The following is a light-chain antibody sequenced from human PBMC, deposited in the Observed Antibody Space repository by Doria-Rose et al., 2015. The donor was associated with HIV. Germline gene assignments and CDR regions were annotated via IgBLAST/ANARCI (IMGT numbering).Light chain of an antibody. CDR2: DAS. CDR1: QRVKSSY. Sequence: LTQSPGTLSLSPGERATLSRRASQRVKSSYLAWYQQKPGQAPRLLIYDASTWATGIPDRFSGSSSGTDFTLTISRLEPEDVAVYYCQQYGTSRGTFGQGTRLEIK. V-gene: IGKV3-20*01. CDR3: QQYGTSRGT. J-gene: IGKJ5*01.